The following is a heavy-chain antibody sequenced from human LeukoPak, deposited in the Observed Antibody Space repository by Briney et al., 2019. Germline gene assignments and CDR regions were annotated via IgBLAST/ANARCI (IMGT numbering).Heavy chain of an antibody. CDR3: ARDRKWGSSWQKYWYFDL. CDR2: IIPIFGTA. Sequence: ASVKVSCKASGGTFSSYAISWVRQAPGQGLEWMGGIIPIFGTANYAQKFQGRVTITTDESTSTAYVELSSLRSEDTAVYYCARDRKWGSSWQKYWYFDLWGRGTLVTVSS. V-gene: IGHV1-69*05. CDR1: GGTFSSYA. D-gene: IGHD6-13*01. J-gene: IGHJ2*01.